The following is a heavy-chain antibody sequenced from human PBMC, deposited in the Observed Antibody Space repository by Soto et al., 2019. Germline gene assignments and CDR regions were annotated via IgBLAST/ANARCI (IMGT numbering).Heavy chain of an antibody. J-gene: IGHJ5*02. V-gene: IGHV4-30-4*01. Sequence: SETLSLTCTVSGGSISSGDYYWSWIRQPPGKGLEWIGYIYYSGSTYYNPSLKSRVTISVDTSKNQFSLKLSSVTAADTAVYYCARAGITMVRGVLFDPWGPGTLVTVSS. D-gene: IGHD3-10*01. CDR2: IYYSGST. CDR1: GGSISSGDYY. CDR3: ARAGITMVRGVLFDP.